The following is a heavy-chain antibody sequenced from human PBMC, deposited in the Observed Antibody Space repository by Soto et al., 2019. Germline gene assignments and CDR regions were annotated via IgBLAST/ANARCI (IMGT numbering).Heavy chain of an antibody. V-gene: IGHV3-23*01. CDR3: AKDRRAGGNSAFYFDF. D-gene: IGHD3-16*01. Sequence: GGSLRLSCAASGFKFSNYAMRWVRQSPGKGLEWVSLISATGGGTYYADSVKGRFTISRENSHNTLYLQVHSLTAEDTAVYYCAKDRRAGGNSAFYFDFWGQGAQVTVSS. CDR1: GFKFSNYA. J-gene: IGHJ4*02. CDR2: ISATGGGT.